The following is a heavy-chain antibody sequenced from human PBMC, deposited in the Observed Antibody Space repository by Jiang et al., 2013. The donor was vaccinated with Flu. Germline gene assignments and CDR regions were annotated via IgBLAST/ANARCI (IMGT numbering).Heavy chain of an antibody. V-gene: IGHV2-70*11. CDR3: ARTTSRGSGSSDY. CDR1: GFSLTTSGMC. J-gene: IGHJ4*02. D-gene: IGHD3-10*01. Sequence: FSGFSLTTSGMCVSWDPSAPTGRPWSWLARIDWDDDKYYSTSLKTRLTISKDTSKKQVVLTMTNMDPVDTATYYCARTTSRGSGSSDYWGQGTLVTVSS. CDR2: IDWDDDK.